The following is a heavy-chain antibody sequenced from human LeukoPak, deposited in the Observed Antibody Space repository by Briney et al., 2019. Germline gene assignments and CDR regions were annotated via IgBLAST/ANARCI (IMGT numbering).Heavy chain of an antibody. CDR2: ISAYNGNT. CDR3: ARDRRTARAAGSWFDP. Sequence: ASVKVSCKASGYTFTSYGIRWMRQAPGQGLEWMGWISAYNGNTNYAQKLQGRVTMTTDTSTSTAYMELSSLRSDDTAVYYCARDRRTARAAGSWFDPWGQGTLVTVSS. V-gene: IGHV1-18*01. J-gene: IGHJ5*02. D-gene: IGHD2-15*01. CDR1: GYTFTSYG.